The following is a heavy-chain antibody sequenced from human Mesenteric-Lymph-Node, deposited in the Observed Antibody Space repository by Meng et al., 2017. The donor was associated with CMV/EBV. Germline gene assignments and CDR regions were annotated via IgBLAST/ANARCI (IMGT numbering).Heavy chain of an antibody. V-gene: IGHV3-74*01. J-gene: IGHJ6*02. Sequence: GGSLRLSCAASGFTFSSYWMHWVRQAPGKGLVWVSRINSDGSSTSYADSVKGRFTISRDNAKNSVYLQMNSLRAEDTAVYYCARAPTSYDILTGYFPNGLDVWGQGTTVTVSS. CDR3: ARAPTSYDILTGYFPNGLDV. CDR2: INSDGSST. D-gene: IGHD3-9*01. CDR1: GFTFSSYW.